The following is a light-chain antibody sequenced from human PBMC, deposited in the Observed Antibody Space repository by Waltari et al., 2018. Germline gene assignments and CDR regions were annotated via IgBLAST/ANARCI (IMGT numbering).Light chain of an antibody. J-gene: IGLJ2*01. V-gene: IGLV1-44*01. CDR1: SSNIGSNL. CDR2: SNN. Sequence: QSVLTQPPSASATPGQRVTISCSGSSSNIGSNLVNWYQLLPGTAPKLPIYSNNQRPSGVPARFSGSKSGTSASLAISGLQSEDEATYYCAAWDDSLNGLIFGGGTKLTVL. CDR3: AAWDDSLNGLI.